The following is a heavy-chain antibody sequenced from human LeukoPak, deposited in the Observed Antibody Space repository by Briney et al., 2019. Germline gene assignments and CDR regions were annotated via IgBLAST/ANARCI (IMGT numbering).Heavy chain of an antibody. CDR1: GITFSNYW. V-gene: IGHV3-7*03. CDR3: ARRAGAYSHPYDY. J-gene: IGHJ4*02. CDR2: INQVSSEK. Sequence: GGCLGLSCAASGITFSNYWMSWVRQPPGKGREWVANINQVSSEKYYVDSVKGRFTNSRGNSKNTLYLQMNRLRAEDTAVYYCARRAGAYSHPYDYWGQGTLVTVSS. D-gene: IGHD4/OR15-4a*01.